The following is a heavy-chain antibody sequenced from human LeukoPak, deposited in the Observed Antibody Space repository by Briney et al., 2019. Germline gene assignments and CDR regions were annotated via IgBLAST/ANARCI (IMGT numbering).Heavy chain of an antibody. Sequence: GGSLRLSCAASRFTFSSYAMHWVRQAPGKGLEYVSAISSNGGSTYYANSVKGRFTISRDNSKNTLYLQMGSLRAEDMAVYYCARGYDFWSGYWSHSDYWGQGTLVTVSS. CDR3: ARGYDFWSGYWSHSDY. CDR2: ISSNGGST. J-gene: IGHJ4*02. D-gene: IGHD3-3*01. CDR1: RFTFSSYA. V-gene: IGHV3-64*01.